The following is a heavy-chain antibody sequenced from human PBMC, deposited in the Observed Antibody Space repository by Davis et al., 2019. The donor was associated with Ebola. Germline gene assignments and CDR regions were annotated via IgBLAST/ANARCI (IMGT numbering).Heavy chain of an antibody. Sequence: SETLSLTCAVSGGSFSGYCWSWIRQTPGKGLEWIGEINHSGITNYNPSLKSRVTISVDTSKNQFSLKLSSVTAADTAVYYCAGVDYAGAFDIWGQGTMVTVSS. CDR1: GGSFSGYC. CDR2: INHSGIT. V-gene: IGHV4-34*01. D-gene: IGHD4-17*01. CDR3: AGVDYAGAFDI. J-gene: IGHJ3*02.